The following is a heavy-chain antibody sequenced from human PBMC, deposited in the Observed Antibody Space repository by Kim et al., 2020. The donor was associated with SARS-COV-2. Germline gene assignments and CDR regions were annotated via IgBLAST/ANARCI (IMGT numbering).Heavy chain of an antibody. J-gene: IGHJ4*02. Sequence: GGSLRLSCAASRFTVSSSYMTWVRQAPGKGLEWVSLISSSASTYYAESVKGRFTISRDTSKNTMFLQMNSLRAEDTAVFYFSRGSPNGSGGPFVYWGQGT. V-gene: IGHV3-66*01. CDR3: SRGSPNGSGGPFVY. D-gene: IGHD6-25*01. CDR2: ISSSAST. CDR1: RFTVSSSY.